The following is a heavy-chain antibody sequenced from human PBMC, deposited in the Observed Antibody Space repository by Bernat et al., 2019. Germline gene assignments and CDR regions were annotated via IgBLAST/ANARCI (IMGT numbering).Heavy chain of an antibody. CDR2: IRYDGSNK. CDR1: GFTFSSYG. D-gene: IGHD3-22*01. V-gene: IGHV3-30*02. CDR3: AREKTMIVVGDAFDN. J-gene: IGHJ3*02. Sequence: QVQLVQSGAEVKKPGGSLRLSCAASGFTFSSYGMHWVRQAPGKGLEWVAFIRYDGSNKYYADSVKGRFTISRDNSKNTLYLQMNSMRAEDTAVYYCAREKTMIVVGDAFDNWGQGTMVTVSS.